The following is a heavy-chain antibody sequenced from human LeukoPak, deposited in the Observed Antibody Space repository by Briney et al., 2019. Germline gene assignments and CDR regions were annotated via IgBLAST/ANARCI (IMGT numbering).Heavy chain of an antibody. J-gene: IGHJ4*02. D-gene: IGHD1-26*01. V-gene: IGHV4-59*08. Sequence: PSETLSLTCTVSGGSISSYYWSWIRQPPGKGLEWIGYIYYSGSTNYNPSLKSRVTISVDTSKNQFSLKLSSVTAADTAVYYCARSFSGSYYFEYWGQGTLVTVSS. CDR1: GGSISSYY. CDR2: IYYSGST. CDR3: ARSFSGSYYFEY.